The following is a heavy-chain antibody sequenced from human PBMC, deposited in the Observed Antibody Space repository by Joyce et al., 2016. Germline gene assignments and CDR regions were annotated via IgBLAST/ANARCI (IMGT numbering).Heavy chain of an antibody. Sequence: QVQLQESGPGLVKPSGTLSLTCAVSGDSISNNVWWTWVHQPPGKGLEWIGEIYHSGSTNYNPSIESRVTISVDKSENQFSLRLTSVTAADTAIYYCARCYTKEIDYWGQGTLVTVSS. D-gene: IGHD5-18*01. CDR2: IYHSGST. CDR1: GDSISNNVW. J-gene: IGHJ4*02. V-gene: IGHV4-4*02. CDR3: ARCYTKEIDY.